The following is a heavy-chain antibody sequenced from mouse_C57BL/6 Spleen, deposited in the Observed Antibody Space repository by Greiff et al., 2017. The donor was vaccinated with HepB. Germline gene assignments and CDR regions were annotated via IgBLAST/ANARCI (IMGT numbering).Heavy chain of an antibody. CDR1: GYSITSGYY. CDR2: ISYDGSN. J-gene: IGHJ2*01. Sequence: EVKLQESGPGLVKPSQSLSLTCSVTGYSITSGYYWNWIRQFPGNKLEWMGYISYDGSNNYNPSLKNRISITRDTSKNQFFLKLNSVTTEDTATYYCAREDDGGYFDYWGQGTTLTVSS. V-gene: IGHV3-6*01. CDR3: AREDDGGYFDY. D-gene: IGHD2-3*01.